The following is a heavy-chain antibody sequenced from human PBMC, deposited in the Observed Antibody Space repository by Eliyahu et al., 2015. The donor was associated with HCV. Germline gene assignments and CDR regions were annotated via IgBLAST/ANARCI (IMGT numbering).Heavy chain of an antibody. Sequence: EVQLVESGGGLVQPGGSLRLSCAASGFXLSSYWMSWVRQAPGKGLEWVANIKQDGSEKYYVXSLKGRFTISRDNAKNSLYLQMNSLRAEDTAVYYCARVRGLIGYFFDCWGQGTLVTVSS. D-gene: IGHD2-21*01. CDR1: GFXLSSYW. CDR3: ARVRGLIGYFFDC. V-gene: IGHV3-7*01. J-gene: IGHJ4*02. CDR2: IKQDGSEK.